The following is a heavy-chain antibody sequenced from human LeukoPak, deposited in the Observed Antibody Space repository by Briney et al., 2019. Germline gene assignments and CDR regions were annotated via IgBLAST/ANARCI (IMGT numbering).Heavy chain of an antibody. J-gene: IGHJ6*04. CDR1: GFTFSSYA. Sequence: GGSLRLSCAASGFTFSSYAMHWVRQAPGKGLEWVAVISYDGSNKYYADSVKSRFTISRDNSKNTLYLQMNSLRAEDTAVYYCAKDPSPLYCSSTSCSPYGMDVWGKGTTVTVSS. CDR2: ISYDGSNK. CDR3: AKDPSPLYCSSTSCSPYGMDV. D-gene: IGHD2-2*01. V-gene: IGHV3-30*18.